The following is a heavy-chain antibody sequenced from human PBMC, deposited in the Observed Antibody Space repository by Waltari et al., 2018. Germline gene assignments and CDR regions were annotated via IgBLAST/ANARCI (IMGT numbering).Heavy chain of an antibody. Sequence: QVQLQESGPGLVKPSETLSLTCTVSGGSTTGYYWSRIRQPAGMRLEWIGRVYSSGSTMYNPSLKSRVTMAVESKNQLSLKLSSVTAADTAVYYCTRELVVGIVFEYWGQGTLVTVSS. J-gene: IGHJ4*02. D-gene: IGHD2-15*01. CDR3: TRELVVGIVFEY. CDR2: VYSSGST. V-gene: IGHV4-4*07. CDR1: GGSTTGYY.